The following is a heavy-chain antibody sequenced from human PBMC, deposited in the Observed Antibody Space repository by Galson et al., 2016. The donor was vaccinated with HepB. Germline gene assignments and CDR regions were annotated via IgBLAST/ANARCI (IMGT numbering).Heavy chain of an antibody. CDR1: GFTFTSYT. D-gene: IGHD2-8*01. CDR3: VRDSWGKYYDTNGRLY. Sequence: SLRLSCAASGFTFTSYTMHWVRQAPGKGLEWMAVVSFDGFNKYYTASVKGRFTISRDNSNNTLHLQLDILRTEDTAVYYCVRDSWGKYYDTNGRLYWGRGTLVTVSS. V-gene: IGHV3-30-3*01. CDR2: VSFDGFNK. J-gene: IGHJ4*02.